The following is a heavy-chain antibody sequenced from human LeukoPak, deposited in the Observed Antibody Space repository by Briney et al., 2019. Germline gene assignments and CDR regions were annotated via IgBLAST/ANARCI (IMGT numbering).Heavy chain of an antibody. CDR3: ARDFVTDYYYGMDV. CDR2: ISYDGSNK. CDR1: GFTFSSYG. J-gene: IGHJ6*02. D-gene: IGHD4-11*01. V-gene: IGHV3-30*03. Sequence: GGSLRLSCAASGFTFSSYGMHWVRQAPGKGLEWVAVISYDGSNKYYADSVKGRFTISRDNSKNTLYLQMNSLRAEDTAVYYCARDFVTDYYYGMDVRGQGTTVTVSS.